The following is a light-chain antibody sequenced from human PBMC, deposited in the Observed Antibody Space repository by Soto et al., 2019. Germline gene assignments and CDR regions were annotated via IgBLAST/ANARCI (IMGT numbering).Light chain of an antibody. CDR3: VLYIGGGIDWA. Sequence: QTVVTQEPSISVSPGGTVTLTCGLSYGSVSTSHSPSWYQQIPGQPPRTLMYSTNTRAYEVPDRFSGSIVENKAALTIMGARTEDESDYYCVLYIGGGIDWAFGGGTKLTVL. J-gene: IGLJ3*02. CDR1: YGSVSTSHS. V-gene: IGLV8-61*01. CDR2: STN.